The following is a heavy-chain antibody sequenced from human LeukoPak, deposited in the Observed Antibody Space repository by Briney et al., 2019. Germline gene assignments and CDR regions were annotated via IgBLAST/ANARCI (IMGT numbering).Heavy chain of an antibody. V-gene: IGHV3-23*01. D-gene: IGHD6-13*01. CDR1: GFTFSSYA. J-gene: IGHJ4*02. CDR3: AKVKGYSSSWYSI. CDR2: ISGSGGST. Sequence: DPGGSLRLSCAASGFTFSSYAMSWVRQAPGKGLEWVSAISGSGGSTYYADSVKGRFTISRDNSKNTLYLQMNSLRAEDTAVYYCAKVKGYSSSWYSIWGQGTLVTVSS.